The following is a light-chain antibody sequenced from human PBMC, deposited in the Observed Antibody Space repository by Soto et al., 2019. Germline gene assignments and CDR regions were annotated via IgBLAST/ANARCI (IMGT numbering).Light chain of an antibody. V-gene: IGKV1-27*01. J-gene: IGKJ1*01. CDR2: AAS. Sequence: DIQMTKSPSSLSASVRDRVTITCLAIQGIRNYLAWYQQKPGKVHKLLIYAASTWQSVVPSRFSGSGSGTDFTLTISSLQPEDVATYYCQKYEGAPLTFGQGTKVEIK. CDR1: QGIRNY. CDR3: QKYEGAPLT.